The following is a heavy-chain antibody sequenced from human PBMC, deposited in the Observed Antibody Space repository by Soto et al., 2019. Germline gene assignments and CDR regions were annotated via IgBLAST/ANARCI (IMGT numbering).Heavy chain of an antibody. J-gene: IGHJ5*02. Sequence: PSETLSLTCTVSGGSISSSSYYWGWIRQPPGKGLEWIGSIHYSGSTYYNPSLKSRVTISVDTSKNQFSLKLSSVTAADAAVYYCARLKKFSIAVARPNWFDPWGQRTLVTVSS. CDR1: GGSISSSSYY. D-gene: IGHD6-19*01. CDR2: IHYSGST. V-gene: IGHV4-39*01. CDR3: ARLKKFSIAVARPNWFDP.